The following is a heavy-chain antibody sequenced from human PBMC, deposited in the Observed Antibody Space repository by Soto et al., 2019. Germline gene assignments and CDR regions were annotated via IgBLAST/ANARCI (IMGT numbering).Heavy chain of an antibody. V-gene: IGHV4-59*01. J-gene: IGHJ4*02. Sequence: PSETLSLTCTVSGDSFSSYYWTWIRQPPGKRLEWVAHIFHTGNTNYNPSLKSRVTISVDTSKNQFSLKLRSVTPADTAVYYCAALDGALDYWGPGTLVTVSS. CDR2: IFHTGNT. D-gene: IGHD3-10*01. CDR1: GDSFSSYY. CDR3: AALDGALDY.